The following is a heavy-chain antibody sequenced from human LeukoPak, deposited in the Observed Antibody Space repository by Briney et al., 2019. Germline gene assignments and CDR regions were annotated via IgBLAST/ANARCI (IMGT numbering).Heavy chain of an antibody. V-gene: IGHV3-74*01. Sequence: GGSLRLSCAASGFTFSSYWMHWVRQVPGKGLVWVSRINSDGSSTTYADSVKGRFTISRDNAKNTLYLQMNSLTAEDTAVYYCTTGSGGYTYGRSFDYWGQGTLVTVS. CDR2: INSDGSST. J-gene: IGHJ4*02. CDR1: GFTFSSYW. CDR3: TTGSGGYTYGRSFDY. D-gene: IGHD5-18*01.